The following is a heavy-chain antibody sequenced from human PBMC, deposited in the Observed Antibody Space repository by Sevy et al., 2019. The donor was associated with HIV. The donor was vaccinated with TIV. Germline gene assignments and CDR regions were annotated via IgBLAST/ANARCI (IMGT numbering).Heavy chain of an antibody. V-gene: IGHV6-1*01. CDR2: TYYRSKWYN. CDR1: GDSVSSNSAA. J-gene: IGHJ5*02. Sequence: QSQTLSLTCAISGDSVSSNSAAWNWIRQSPSRGLEWLGRTYYRSKWYNDYAVSVKSRITINPDTSKNQFSLQLNSVTPEDTAVYYCARGDLNYDFWSGYWKTDNWFDPWGQRTLVTVSS. D-gene: IGHD3-3*01. CDR3: ARGDLNYDFWSGYWKTDNWFDP.